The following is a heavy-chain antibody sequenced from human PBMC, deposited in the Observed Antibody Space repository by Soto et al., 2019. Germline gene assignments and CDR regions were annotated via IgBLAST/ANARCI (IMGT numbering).Heavy chain of an antibody. CDR3: ARGFTGYSSSWYYYYYGMDV. Sequence: SESLSLTCAVYGGSFCGYYWSWIRQPPGKGLEWIGEINHSGSTNYNPSLKSRVTISVDTSKNQFSLKLSSVTAADTAVYYCARGFTGYSSSWYYYYYGMDVWGQGTTVTVSS. CDR1: GGSFCGYY. CDR2: INHSGST. J-gene: IGHJ6*02. V-gene: IGHV4-34*01. D-gene: IGHD6-13*01.